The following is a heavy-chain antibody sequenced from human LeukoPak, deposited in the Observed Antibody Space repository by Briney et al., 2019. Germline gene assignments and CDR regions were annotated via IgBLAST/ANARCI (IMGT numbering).Heavy chain of an antibody. V-gene: IGHV3-30*04. Sequence: GGSLRLSCAASGFTFSSYAMSWVRQAPGKGLEWVAVISYDGSNKYYADSVKGRFTISRDNSKNTLYLQMNSLRAEDTAVYYCARSPGYSYGYDYYYGMDVWGQGTTVTVSS. CDR2: ISYDGSNK. J-gene: IGHJ6*02. D-gene: IGHD5-18*01. CDR3: ARSPGYSYGYDYYYGMDV. CDR1: GFTFSSYA.